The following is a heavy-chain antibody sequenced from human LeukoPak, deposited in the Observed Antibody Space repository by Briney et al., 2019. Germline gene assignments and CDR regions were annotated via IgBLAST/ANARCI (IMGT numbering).Heavy chain of an antibody. CDR3: ARDNLAYSGYDSPAFGDY. D-gene: IGHD5-12*01. J-gene: IGHJ4*02. CDR1: GFTFSSYS. CDR2: IRGSGVST. V-gene: IGHV3-23*01. Sequence: PGGSLRLSCAASGFTFSSYSMNWVRQAPGKGLEWVSTIRGSGVSTYYADSVKGRFTISRDNSKNTLYLQMNSLGDEDTAVYYCARDNLAYSGYDSPAFGDYWGQGTLVTVSS.